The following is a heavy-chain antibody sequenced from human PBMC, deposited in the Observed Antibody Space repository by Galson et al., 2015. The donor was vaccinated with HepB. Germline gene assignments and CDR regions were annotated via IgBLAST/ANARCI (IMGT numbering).Heavy chain of an antibody. Sequence: SLRLSCAASGFTFKDAHMNWVRQGPGKGMEWVARVKTIAAGATTDLAAPVKGRFTMSRDDSKNTVYLQMGSLKTEDTAVYYCTTGSALNYWGQGTLVTVSS. CDR3: TTGSALNY. V-gene: IGHV3-15*05. CDR2: VKTIAAGATT. J-gene: IGHJ4*02. D-gene: IGHD6-25*01. CDR1: GFTFKDAH.